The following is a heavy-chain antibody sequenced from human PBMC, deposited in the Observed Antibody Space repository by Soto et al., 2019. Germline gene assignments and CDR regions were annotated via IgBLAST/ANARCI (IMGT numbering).Heavy chain of an antibody. CDR1: GGSISSSSYY. CDR3: ARHLFPDNHFDP. J-gene: IGHJ5*02. Sequence: QLQLQESGPGLVKPSETLSLTCTVSGGSISSSSYYWGWIRQPSGKGLEWIGSIYYSGSTYYNPSLKSRVTISVDTSKNQFSLKLSSVTAADTAVYYCARHLFPDNHFDPWGQGTLVTVSS. CDR2: IYYSGST. V-gene: IGHV4-39*01. D-gene: IGHD2-21*01.